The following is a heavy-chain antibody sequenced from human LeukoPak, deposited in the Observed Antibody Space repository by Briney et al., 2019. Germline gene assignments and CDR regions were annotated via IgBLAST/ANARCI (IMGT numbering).Heavy chain of an antibody. D-gene: IGHD4-17*01. CDR1: TFTFSNYT. CDR3: ARWGLRQPRGHASDI. CDR2: ISSDSTYI. J-gene: IGHJ3*02. Sequence: GGSLRLSCVASTFTFSNYTMTWVRQAPGKGLEWVSSISSDSTYIYYADSVKGRFTISRDNAKNSLYLQMNHLRAEDRALYFCARWGLRQPRGHASDIWVEGTMVTVSS. V-gene: IGHV3-21*01.